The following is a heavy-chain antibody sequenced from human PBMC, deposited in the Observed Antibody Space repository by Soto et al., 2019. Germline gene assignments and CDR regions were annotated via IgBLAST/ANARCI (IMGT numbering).Heavy chain of an antibody. Sequence: SETLSLTCAVYGGSFSGYYWSWIRQPPGKGLEWIGEINHSGSTNYNPSLKSRVTISVDTTKNQFSLKLSSVTAADTAVYYCARGESSSWYNWFDPWGQGTLVTVSS. CDR3: ARGESSSWYNWFDP. J-gene: IGHJ5*02. D-gene: IGHD6-13*01. V-gene: IGHV4-34*01. CDR2: INHSGST. CDR1: GGSFSGYY.